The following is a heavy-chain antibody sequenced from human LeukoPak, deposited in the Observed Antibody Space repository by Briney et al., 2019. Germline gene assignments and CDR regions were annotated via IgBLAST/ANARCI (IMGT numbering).Heavy chain of an antibody. D-gene: IGHD2-2*01. CDR2: IKSKTDGGTT. CDR1: GFTFSNAW. Sequence: GGSLRLSCAASGFTFSNAWMSWVRQAPGKGLEWVGRIKSKTDGGTTNYAAPVKGRFTISRDDSKNTLYLQMNSLKTEDTAVYYCTTGLVVPAAKPHTPRYYYYGMDVWGQGTTVTVSS. J-gene: IGHJ6*02. CDR3: TTGLVVPAAKPHTPRYYYYGMDV. V-gene: IGHV3-15*01.